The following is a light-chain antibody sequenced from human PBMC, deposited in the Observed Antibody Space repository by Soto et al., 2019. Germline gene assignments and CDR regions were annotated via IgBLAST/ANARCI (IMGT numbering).Light chain of an antibody. CDR3: QQYDDLLRST. Sequence: DIQLTQSPSSLSASVGDRVTITCQASQDIGNYLNWYQHKPGNAPNLLIFHASSLQRGVPSRFSGSRSGTDFTFTISNLPPADFATYYCQQYDDLLRSTFGQETKLEIK. CDR2: HAS. J-gene: IGKJ2*01. CDR1: QDIGNY. V-gene: IGKV1-33*01.